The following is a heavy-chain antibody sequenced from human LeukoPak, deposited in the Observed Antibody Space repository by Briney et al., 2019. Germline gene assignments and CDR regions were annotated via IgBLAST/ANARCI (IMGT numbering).Heavy chain of an antibody. J-gene: IGHJ4*02. CDR3: ATTPYYYDSSGSGYY. CDR2: LDPEDGET. D-gene: IGHD3-22*01. Sequence: ASVKVSCKVSGYTLTELSMHWVRQAPGKGLESMGGLDPEDGETIYAQKFQGRVTMTEDTSTDTAYMELSSLRSEDTAVYYCATTPYYYDSSGSGYYWGQGTLVTVSS. V-gene: IGHV1-24*01. CDR1: GYTLTELS.